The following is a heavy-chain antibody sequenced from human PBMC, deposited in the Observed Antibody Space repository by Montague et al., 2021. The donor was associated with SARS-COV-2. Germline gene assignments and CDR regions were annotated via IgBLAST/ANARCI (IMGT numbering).Heavy chain of an antibody. D-gene: IGHD1-26*01. CDR2: IYYSGNT. V-gene: IGHV4-39*07. Sequence: SETLSLTCTVSGGSISSSSYYWGWIRQPPGKGLEWIGNIYYSGNTYYNPSLKSRLTISVDTSKNRFSLRLSSVTAADTAIYFCASQSGSYYNYFDLWGQGTLVTVSS. J-gene: IGHJ4*02. CDR3: ASQSGSYYNYFDL. CDR1: GGSISSSSYY.